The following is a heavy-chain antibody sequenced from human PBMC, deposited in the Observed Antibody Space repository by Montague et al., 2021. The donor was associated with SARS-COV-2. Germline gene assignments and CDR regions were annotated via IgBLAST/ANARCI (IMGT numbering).Heavy chain of an antibody. J-gene: IGHJ6*02. D-gene: IGHD3-10*01. CDR2: IDWDDDK. Sequence: VKPTQTLTLTCTFSGFSLSTSGVGVGWIRQPPGKALEWLARIDWDDDKYYSTSLKTRLTISKDTSKNQVVLTMTNMDPVDTATYYCAHSRTTMVRGVINYYGMDVWGQGTTVTVSS. V-gene: IGHV2-70*12. CDR1: GFSLSTSGVG. CDR3: AHSRTTMVRGVINYYGMDV.